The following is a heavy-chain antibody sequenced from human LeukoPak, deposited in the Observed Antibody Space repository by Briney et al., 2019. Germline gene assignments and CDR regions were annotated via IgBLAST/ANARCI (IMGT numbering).Heavy chain of an antibody. CDR1: GFTFSSYS. CDR3: ASHSGIAAVLYYFDY. D-gene: IGHD6-13*01. V-gene: IGHV3-21*04. CDR2: ISSSSSYI. Sequence: GGSLRLSCAASGFTFSSYSMDWVRQAPGKGLEWVSSISSSSSYIYYADSVKGRFTISRDNAKNSLYLQMNSLRAEDTALYYCASHSGIAAVLYYFDYWGQGTLVTVSS. J-gene: IGHJ4*02.